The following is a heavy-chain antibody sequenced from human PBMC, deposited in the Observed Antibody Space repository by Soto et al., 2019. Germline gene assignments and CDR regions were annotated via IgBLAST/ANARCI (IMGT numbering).Heavy chain of an antibody. CDR2: IYYSGST. CDR1: GGSISSSSYY. CDR3: ARDREYQPYNWFDP. D-gene: IGHD2-2*01. J-gene: IGHJ5*02. V-gene: IGHV4-39*02. Sequence: PSETLSLTCTVSGGSISSSSYYWGWIRQPPGKGLEWIGSIYYSGSTYYNPSLKSRVTISVDTSKNQFSLKLSSVTAADTAVYYCARDREYQPYNWFDPWGQGTLVTVSS.